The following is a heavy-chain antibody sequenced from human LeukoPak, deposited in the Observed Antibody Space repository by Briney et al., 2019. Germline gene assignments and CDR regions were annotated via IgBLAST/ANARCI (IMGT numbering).Heavy chain of an antibody. D-gene: IGHD6-19*01. V-gene: IGHV3-21*01. CDR2: ITSSTTYI. CDR1: GFTFSSYT. CDR3: ARGPVAGTFDY. J-gene: IGHJ4*02. Sequence: GGSLRLSCAASGFTFSSYTMNWVRQAPGKGLEWVSSITSSTTYIFYADSVKGRFTISRDNAKNSLYLQMNSLRAEDTAVYYCARGPVAGTFDYWGQGTLVTVSS.